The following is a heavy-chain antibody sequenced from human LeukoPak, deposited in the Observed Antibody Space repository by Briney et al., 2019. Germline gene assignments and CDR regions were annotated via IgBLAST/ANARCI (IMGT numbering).Heavy chain of an antibody. CDR1: GFTFSDYY. CDR3: ARGLSGSYFDAFDI. D-gene: IGHD1-26*01. CDR2: ISSSGSTI. J-gene: IGHJ3*02. V-gene: IGHV3-11*01. Sequence: GGSLRLSCAASGFTFSDYYMSWIRQAPGKGLEWVSYISSSGSTIYYADSVKGRFTISRGNAKNSLYLQMNSLRAEDTAVYYCARGLSGSYFDAFDIWGQGTMVTVSS.